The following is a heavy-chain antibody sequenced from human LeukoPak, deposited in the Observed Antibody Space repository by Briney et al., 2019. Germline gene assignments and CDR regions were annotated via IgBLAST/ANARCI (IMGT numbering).Heavy chain of an antibody. Sequence: GGSLRLSCAASGVTFSSYGMHWVRQAPGKGLEWVAVISYDGSNKYYADSVKGRFTISRDNSKNTLYLQMNSLRAEDTAVYYCAKATIFGVVISLDNWFDPWGQGTLVTVSS. CDR1: GVTFSSYG. CDR3: AKATIFGVVISLDNWFDP. CDR2: ISYDGSNK. V-gene: IGHV3-30*18. D-gene: IGHD3-3*01. J-gene: IGHJ5*02.